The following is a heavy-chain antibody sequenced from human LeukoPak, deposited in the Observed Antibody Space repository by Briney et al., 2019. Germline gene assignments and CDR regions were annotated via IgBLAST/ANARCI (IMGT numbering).Heavy chain of an antibody. V-gene: IGHV3-11*04. CDR2: ISSSGSTI. D-gene: IGHD3-22*01. Sequence: PGGSLRLSCAASGFTFSSYWMSWIRQAPGKGLEWVSYISSSGSTIYYADSVKGRFTISRDNAKNSLYLQMNSLRAEDTAVYYCARERRYYYDSSGYYYRGIADYWGQGTLVTVSS. CDR1: GFTFSSYW. CDR3: ARERRYYYDSSGYYYRGIADY. J-gene: IGHJ4*02.